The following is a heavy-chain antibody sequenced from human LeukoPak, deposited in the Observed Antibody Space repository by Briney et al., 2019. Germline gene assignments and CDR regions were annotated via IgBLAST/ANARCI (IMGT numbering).Heavy chain of an antibody. CDR2: ISGSGGST. Sequence: GGSLRLSCAASGFTFSSYAMSWVRQAPGKGLEWVSAISGSGGSTYYADSVKGRFTISRDNSKNTLYLQMNSLRAEDTAVYYCAKDAVAGSLILYYYYVDVWGKGTTVTISS. CDR3: AKDAVAGSLILYYYYVDV. J-gene: IGHJ6*03. V-gene: IGHV3-23*01. CDR1: GFTFSSYA. D-gene: IGHD6-19*01.